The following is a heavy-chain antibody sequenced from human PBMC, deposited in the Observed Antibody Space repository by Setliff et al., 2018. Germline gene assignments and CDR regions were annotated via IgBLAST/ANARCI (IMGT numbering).Heavy chain of an antibody. CDR3: AKGNLGYCSGGICYPFDY. J-gene: IGHJ4*02. CDR1: GFDYA. Sequence: GGSLRLSCVVSGFDYAMSWVRQAPGKRLEWVSSISGGADKTYYADSVKGRFTISRDNSKNSLYLEMYSLRAEDTAVYYCAKGNLGYCSGGICYPFDYWGQGSLVTVSS. V-gene: IGHV3-23*01. CDR2: ISGGADKT. D-gene: IGHD2-15*01.